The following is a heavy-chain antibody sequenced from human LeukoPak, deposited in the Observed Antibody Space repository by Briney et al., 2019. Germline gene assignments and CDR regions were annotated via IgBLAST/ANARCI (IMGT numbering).Heavy chain of an antibody. V-gene: IGHV3-74*01. CDR3: ARATFSSSGHSY. CDR1: GFTFSTYW. Sequence: PGGSLRLSCAASGFTFSTYWMHWVRQAPGKGLEWVSRINPDGITTTCADSVKGRFTISRDNAKSSLFLQMNSLRAEDTGVYYCARATFSSSGHSYWGQGTLVTVSS. CDR2: INPDGITT. D-gene: IGHD6-13*01. J-gene: IGHJ4*02.